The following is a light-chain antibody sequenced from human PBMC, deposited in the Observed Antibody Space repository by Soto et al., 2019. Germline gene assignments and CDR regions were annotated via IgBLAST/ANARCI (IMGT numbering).Light chain of an antibody. CDR3: QQYNSYSPK. J-gene: IGKJ1*01. V-gene: IGKV1-5*01. CDR2: DAS. Sequence: DIQITQSPSTLSASVVEGVTITFRASQSISSWLAWYQQKPGKAPKLLIYDASSLESGVPSRFSGSGSGTEFTLTISSLQPDDFATYYCQQYNSYSPKFGQGTKVDIK. CDR1: QSISSW.